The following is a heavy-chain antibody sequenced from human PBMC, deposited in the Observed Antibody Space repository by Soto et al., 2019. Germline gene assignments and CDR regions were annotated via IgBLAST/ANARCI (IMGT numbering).Heavy chain of an antibody. Sequence: QVQLVQSGAEVKEPWASVKVSCKASRYTFTAYFIHWVRQAPGQGLEWMGWINPNNGDTNYAQKFQGRLTLTRDTSINTAYMDLSRLTSDDTAVYYCARESYNWHYDYWVQGSLVTVSS. CDR1: RYTFTAYF. D-gene: IGHD1-20*01. V-gene: IGHV1-2*02. CDR3: ARESYNWHYDY. CDR2: INPNNGDT. J-gene: IGHJ4*02.